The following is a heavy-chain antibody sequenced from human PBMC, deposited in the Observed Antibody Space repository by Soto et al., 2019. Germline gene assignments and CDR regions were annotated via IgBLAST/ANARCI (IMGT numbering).Heavy chain of an antibody. CDR1: GISISTYA. CDR2: ISQDGRVK. D-gene: IGHD6-13*01. V-gene: IGHV3-30*03. Sequence: QVQLVESGGGVVQPGRSLTVSCAASGISISTYAMHWVRQAPGKGLEWVAVISQDGRVKYYADSVKGRFTISRDNPKNTLFLHMNSLGAADTAVYYCAGRQQNYEYYGMDVWGQGTTVTVSS. J-gene: IGHJ6*02. CDR3: AGRQQNYEYYGMDV.